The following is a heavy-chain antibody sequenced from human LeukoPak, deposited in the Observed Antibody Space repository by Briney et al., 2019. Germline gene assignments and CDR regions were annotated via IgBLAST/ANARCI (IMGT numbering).Heavy chain of an antibody. CDR1: GFTSGSYA. CDR2: IDGSGDNT. CDR3: AKEDRLRTIDY. J-gene: IGHJ4*02. V-gene: IGHV3-23*01. Sequence: GGSLRLSCAASGFTSGSYAVSWVRQAPEKGLEWVSAIDGSGDNTYYADSVKGRFTISRDNSKNTLYLQMNSLRAEDTAVYYCAKEDRLRTIDYWARETLVTVSS. D-gene: IGHD4-17*01.